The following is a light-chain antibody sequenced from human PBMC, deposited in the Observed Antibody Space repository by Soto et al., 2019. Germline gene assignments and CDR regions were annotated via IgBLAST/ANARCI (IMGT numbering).Light chain of an antibody. J-gene: IGKJ2*01. CDR2: GES. CDR1: RTINNF. Sequence: DIQMTQSPSSLSASVGDRVTITCRASRTINNFLSWYQQKPGKPPKLLIYGESRLQSGVPSRFSGSGSGTDFILTISDLQTEDVAFYFCQESSSTPYIFGQGTKLEV. V-gene: IGKV1-39*01. CDR3: QESSSTPYI.